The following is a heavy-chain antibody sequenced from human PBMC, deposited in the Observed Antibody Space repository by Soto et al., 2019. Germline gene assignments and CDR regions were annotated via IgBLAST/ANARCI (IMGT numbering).Heavy chain of an antibody. V-gene: IGHV3-30*18. Sequence: QVQLVESGGGVVQPGRSLRLSCAASGFTFSSFGMHWVRQAPGKGLEWVAVMSYDGSNKYYADPVKGRFTISTDNSKNTLFLQMNSLRAEDTAVYYCAKDQDIVATTRPGYYYYGMDVWGQGTTVTVSS. CDR2: MSYDGSNK. D-gene: IGHD5-12*01. J-gene: IGHJ6*02. CDR1: GFTFSSFG. CDR3: AKDQDIVATTRPGYYYYGMDV.